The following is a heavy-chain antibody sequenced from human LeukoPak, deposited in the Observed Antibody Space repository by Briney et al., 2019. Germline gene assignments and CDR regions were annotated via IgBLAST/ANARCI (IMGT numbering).Heavy chain of an antibody. CDR2: FAPEGGEP. D-gene: IGHD1-1*01. V-gene: IGHV1-24*01. CDR1: GNTLTELS. CDR3: TTGRRYQLYDY. Sequence: ASVNVSCTVFGNTLTELSMHWVRQAPGKGLESMGCFAPEGGEPIYAQQFQGRLTMTEHTSTDTAYMEQSSLTCEDTAVYYCTTGRRYQLYDYWRQGALVTVSS. J-gene: IGHJ4*02.